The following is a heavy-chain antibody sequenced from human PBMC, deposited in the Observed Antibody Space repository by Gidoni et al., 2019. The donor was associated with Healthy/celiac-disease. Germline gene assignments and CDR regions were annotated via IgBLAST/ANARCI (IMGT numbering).Heavy chain of an antibody. CDR2: INSDGSST. CDR3: ARDLPVFDAFDI. D-gene: IGHD2-21*01. Sequence: EVQLVESGGGLVQPGGSLRLSCAASGFTFSSYWMHWVRQAPGKGLVWVSRINSDGSSTSYEDSVKVRFTISRDNAKNTLYLQMNSLRAEDTAVYYCARDLPVFDAFDIWGQGTMVTVSS. CDR1: GFTFSSYW. J-gene: IGHJ3*02. V-gene: IGHV3-74*01.